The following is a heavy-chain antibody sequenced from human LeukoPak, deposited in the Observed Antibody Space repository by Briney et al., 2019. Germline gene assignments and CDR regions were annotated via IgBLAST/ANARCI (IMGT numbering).Heavy chain of an antibody. CDR1: GGSFSGYY. J-gene: IGHJ4*02. D-gene: IGHD2-2*01. CDR2: INHSGST. CDR3: ARAPLYPY. V-gene: IGHV4-34*01. Sequence: SETLSLTCAVYGGSFSGYYWSWIRQPPGKGLEWIGEINHSGSTNYNPSLKSRVTISVDTSKNQFSLKLSSVTAADTAVYYCARAPLYPYWGQRTLVTVSS.